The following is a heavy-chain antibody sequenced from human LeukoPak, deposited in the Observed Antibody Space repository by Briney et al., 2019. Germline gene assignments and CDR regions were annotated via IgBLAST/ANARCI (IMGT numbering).Heavy chain of an antibody. D-gene: IGHD3-3*01. CDR2: ISSGSNI. Sequence: GGSLRLSCAASGFTFSSYEMNWVRQAPGKGLEWVSYISSGSNIYYADSVKGRFTISRDNAKNLLYLQMNSLRAEDTAIYYCARETDDFWSSHYFDYWGQGTLVTVSS. J-gene: IGHJ4*02. CDR3: ARETDDFWSSHYFDY. CDR1: GFTFSSYE. V-gene: IGHV3-48*03.